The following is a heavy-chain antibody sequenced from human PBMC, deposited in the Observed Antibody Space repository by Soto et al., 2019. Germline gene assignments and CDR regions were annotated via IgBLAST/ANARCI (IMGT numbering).Heavy chain of an antibody. CDR1: GYTFTSYA. D-gene: IGHD2-8*01. CDR3: AIPGCTNGVCYPQYYFDY. Sequence: ASVKVSCQASGYTFTSYAMHWVRQAPGQRLEWMGWINAGNGNTKYSQKFQGRVTITRDTSASTAYMELSSLRSEDTAVYYCAIPGCTNGVCYPQYYFDYWGQGTLVTVSS. CDR2: INAGNGNT. J-gene: IGHJ4*02. V-gene: IGHV1-3*01.